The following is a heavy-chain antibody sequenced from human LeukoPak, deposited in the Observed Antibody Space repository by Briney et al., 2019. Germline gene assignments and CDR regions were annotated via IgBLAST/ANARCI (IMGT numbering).Heavy chain of an antibody. Sequence: KPSETLSLTCAVYGGSFSGYYWSWIRQPPGKGLEWIGEINHSGSTNYNPSLKSRVTISVDTSKNQFSLKLSSVTAADTAVYYCARSGGYSYAGDYWGQGTLVTVSS. CDR3: ARSGGYSYAGDY. V-gene: IGHV4-34*01. CDR2: INHSGST. D-gene: IGHD5-18*01. CDR1: GGSFSGYY. J-gene: IGHJ4*02.